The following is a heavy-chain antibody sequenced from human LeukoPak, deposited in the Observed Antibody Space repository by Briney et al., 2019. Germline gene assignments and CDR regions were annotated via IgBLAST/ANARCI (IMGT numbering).Heavy chain of an antibody. Sequence: GGSLRLSCAVSGITLSNYGMSWVRQAPGKGLEWVSVIYSGGSTYYADSVKGRFTISRHNSKNTLYLQMNSLRAEATAVYYCARGEVRYFDWLSDYYYYGMDVWGQGTTVTVSS. CDR3: ARGEVRYFDWLSDYYYYGMDV. V-gene: IGHV3-53*04. CDR1: GITLSNYG. J-gene: IGHJ6*02. D-gene: IGHD3-9*01. CDR2: IYSGGST.